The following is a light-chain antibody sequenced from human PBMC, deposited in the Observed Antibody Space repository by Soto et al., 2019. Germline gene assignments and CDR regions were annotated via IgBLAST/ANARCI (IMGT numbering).Light chain of an antibody. Sequence: EIVLTQSPATLSLSPGERATLSCRASQSVSSYLAWYQQEPGQAPRLLIYDASNRATGIPARFSGSGSGTEFTLTISSLEPEDFAVYYCQQRSNWPYTFGQGTKLEIK. CDR2: DAS. J-gene: IGKJ2*01. CDR3: QQRSNWPYT. CDR1: QSVSSY. V-gene: IGKV3-11*01.